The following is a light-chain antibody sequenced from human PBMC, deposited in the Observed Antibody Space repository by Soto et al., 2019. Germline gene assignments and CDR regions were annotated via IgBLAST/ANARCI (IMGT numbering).Light chain of an antibody. CDR2: GAS. CDR3: QQYYHWPRT. V-gene: IGKV3-15*01. CDR1: ESISRN. Sequence: EIVMTQSPATLSVSPGGRATLSCRTSESISRNLAWYQQKLGQAPRLLIYGASTRATGVPDRFTGSGSGTDFILTITSLQSEDFGIYYCQQYYHWPRTFGQGTKVDIK. J-gene: IGKJ1*01.